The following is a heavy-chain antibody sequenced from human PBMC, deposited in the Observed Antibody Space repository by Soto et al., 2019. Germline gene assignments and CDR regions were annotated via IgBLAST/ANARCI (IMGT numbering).Heavy chain of an antibody. CDR3: ARTPMIWFGDSNWLDP. V-gene: IGHV4-59*01. J-gene: IGHJ5*02. D-gene: IGHD3-10*01. CDR2: IYYSGST. Sequence: SETLSLTCTFSGCSISSYYWSWIRQPPGKGLEWIGYIYYSGSTNYNPSLKSRVTISVDTSKNQFSLKLSSVTAADTAVYYCARTPMIWFGDSNWLDPWGQGTLVTVSS. CDR1: GCSISSYY.